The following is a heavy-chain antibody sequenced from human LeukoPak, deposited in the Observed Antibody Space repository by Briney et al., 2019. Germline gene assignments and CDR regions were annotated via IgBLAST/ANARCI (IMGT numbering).Heavy chain of an antibody. V-gene: IGHV3-7*01. J-gene: IGHJ4*02. Sequence: GGSLRLSCATSGFTFSNYWMSWVRQAPGKGLEWVADIKEDGSEKYYVDSVKGRFTISRDNAKNSLYMQMNSLRVEDTAVYYCALNPDYYGSGSFDYWGQGTLVTVYS. D-gene: IGHD3-10*01. CDR2: IKEDGSEK. CDR3: ALNPDYYGSGSFDY. CDR1: GFTFSNYW.